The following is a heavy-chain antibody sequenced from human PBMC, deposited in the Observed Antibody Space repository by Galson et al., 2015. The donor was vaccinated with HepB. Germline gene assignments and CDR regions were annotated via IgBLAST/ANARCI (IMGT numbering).Heavy chain of an antibody. Sequence: SLRLSCAASGFTVSRNHMNWVRQAPGKGLEWVSIIHGDGTIYYADSVKGRFTISRDNSKNTVYLQMNSLRAEDTAAYYCAGAGEYSNPWGQGSLVTVSS. CDR1: GFTVSRNH. V-gene: IGHV3-53*01. CDR2: IHGDGTI. D-gene: IGHD4-11*01. J-gene: IGHJ5*02. CDR3: AGAGEYSNP.